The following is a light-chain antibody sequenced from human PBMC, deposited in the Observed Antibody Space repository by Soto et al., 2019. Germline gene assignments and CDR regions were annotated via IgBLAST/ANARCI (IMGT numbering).Light chain of an antibody. CDR3: VQYNSYPKT. CDR2: AAS. V-gene: IGKV1-17*01. CDR1: QGIGND. Sequence: DIQMTQSPSSLSASVGDRVTITCRASQGIGNDLGWHQQKPGKAPKRLIYAASTLQSVVSSRFSGSGSGTEFTLTIRSLQPEDFATYFCVQYNSYPKTFGQGTNVEIK. J-gene: IGKJ1*01.